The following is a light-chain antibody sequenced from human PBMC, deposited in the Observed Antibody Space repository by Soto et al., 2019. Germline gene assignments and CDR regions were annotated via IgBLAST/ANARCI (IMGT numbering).Light chain of an antibody. Sequence: DVQMTQSPSSLSASVGDRVTITCRASQDIATWIAWYQQKPGKAPTLLISGASNLQSGVPSRFSGGGSGTDFTLTISTLQPEDFATYYCQQTDSFPTFGRGTRLEI. CDR3: QQTDSFPT. CDR2: GAS. CDR1: QDIATW. V-gene: IGKV1-12*01. J-gene: IGKJ5*01.